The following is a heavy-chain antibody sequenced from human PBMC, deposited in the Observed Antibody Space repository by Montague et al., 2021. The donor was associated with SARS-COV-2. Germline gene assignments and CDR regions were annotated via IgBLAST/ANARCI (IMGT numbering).Heavy chain of an antibody. D-gene: IGHD3-22*01. J-gene: IGHJ2*01. Sequence: SETLSLTCTVSGGSINDHYRSWIRQSPGKGLEWIGYISSNGNTNYNPSLKSRVTLSADASRNEFSLKLDSVTAADTAVSFCARRGYYDSAGYHWHLDLWGRGMLVTVSS. CDR1: GGSINDHY. CDR3: ARRGYYDSAGYHWHLDL. CDR2: ISSNGNT. V-gene: IGHV4-4*09.